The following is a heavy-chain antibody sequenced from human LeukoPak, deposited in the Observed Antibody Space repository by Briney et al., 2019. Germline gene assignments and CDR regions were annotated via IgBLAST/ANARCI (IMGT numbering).Heavy chain of an antibody. V-gene: IGHV4-61*02. J-gene: IGHJ4*02. CDR1: GGSISSGSYY. CDR2: IYTSGST. CDR3: ARDKGHIDY. Sequence: SETLSLTCTVSGGSISSGSYYWSWIRQPAGKGLEWIGRIYTSGSTNYNPSLKSRVTMSVDTSKNQFSLKVSSVIAADTAVYYCARDKGHIDYWGQGTLLTVSS.